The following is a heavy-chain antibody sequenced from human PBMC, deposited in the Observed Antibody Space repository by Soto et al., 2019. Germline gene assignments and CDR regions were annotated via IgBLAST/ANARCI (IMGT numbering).Heavy chain of an antibody. Sequence: QVQLVESGGGVVQPGRSLRLSCAASGFTFSSYDMHWVRQAPGKGLEWVAVISYDGSNKYYADSVKGRFTISRDNSKNTLYLQMNSLRAEDTAVYYCAKGWVAAAGGGYYMDVWGKGTTVTVSS. J-gene: IGHJ6*03. D-gene: IGHD6-13*01. V-gene: IGHV3-30*18. CDR2: ISYDGSNK. CDR1: GFTFSSYD. CDR3: AKGWVAAAGGGYYMDV.